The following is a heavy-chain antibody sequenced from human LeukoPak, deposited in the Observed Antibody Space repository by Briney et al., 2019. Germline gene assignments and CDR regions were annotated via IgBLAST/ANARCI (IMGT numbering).Heavy chain of an antibody. CDR3: AKTSGYYLPYFYYGMDV. CDR2: ISGSCGST. CDR1: GFTFSSYA. Sequence: GGSLRLSCAASGFTFSSYAMRWLRQAPGKGREWVSAISGSCGSTYYTDSVKGRFTISRDNSKNTLYLQMNSLRAEDTAVYYCAKTSGYYLPYFYYGMDVWGQGTTVTVSS. D-gene: IGHD3-22*01. V-gene: IGHV3-23*01. J-gene: IGHJ6*02.